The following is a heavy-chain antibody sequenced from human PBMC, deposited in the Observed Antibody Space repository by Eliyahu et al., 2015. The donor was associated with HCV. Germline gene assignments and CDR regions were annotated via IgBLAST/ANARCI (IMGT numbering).Heavy chain of an antibody. CDR1: GXTFSSXX. CDR2: IKQDGSEK. V-gene: IGHV3-7*03. J-gene: IGHJ3*02. Sequence: EVQLVESGGGLVQPGGSLRXSCAASGXTFSSXXMXWVRQAPGKGLXWVANIKQDGSEKYYVDSVKGRFTISRDNAKNSLYLQMNSLRAEDTAVYYCARVLKGQDIVATIGAFDIWGQGTMVTVSS. D-gene: IGHD5-12*01. CDR3: ARVLKGQDIVATIGAFDI.